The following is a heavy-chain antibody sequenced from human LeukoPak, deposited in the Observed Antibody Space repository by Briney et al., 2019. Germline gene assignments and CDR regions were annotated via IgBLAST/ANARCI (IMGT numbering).Heavy chain of an antibody. D-gene: IGHD1-26*01. J-gene: IGHJ5*02. CDR1: GYTFTGYY. CDR3: ATVGWELLGSQFDP. Sequence: ASVKVSCKASGYTFTGYYMHWVRQAPGQGLEWMGWINPNSGGTNYAQKFQGRVTMTEDTSTDTAYMELSSLRSEDTAVYYCATVGWELLGSQFDPWGQGTLVTVSS. CDR2: INPNSGGT. V-gene: IGHV1-2*02.